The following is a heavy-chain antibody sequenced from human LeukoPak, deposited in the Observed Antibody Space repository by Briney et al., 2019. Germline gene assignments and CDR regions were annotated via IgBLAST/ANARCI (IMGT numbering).Heavy chain of an antibody. D-gene: IGHD5-12*01. J-gene: IGHJ4*02. CDR3: ATLDTVAASY. CDR2: ITSNGNNK. V-gene: IGHV3-21*06. Sequence: GGSLRLSCAASGFTFSSYAMSWVRQAPGKGLEWVSSITSNGNNKYYTDSVKGRFTISRDNANNSLYLQMSSLRAEDTAVYYCATLDTVAASYWGQGTLITVSS. CDR1: GFTFSSYA.